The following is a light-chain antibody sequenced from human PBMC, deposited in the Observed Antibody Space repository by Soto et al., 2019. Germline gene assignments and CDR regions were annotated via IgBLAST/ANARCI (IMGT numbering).Light chain of an antibody. Sequence: PATLSVSPGERATLSRRASQGVTTNFAWYQQKSGQSPRLLIYDVSTRATGVPARFSGTGSETDFTLTISGLQSDDSEVYFCQQYNNWPFSFGQGTRLEIK. V-gene: IGKV3-15*01. J-gene: IGKJ5*01. CDR3: QQYNNWPFS. CDR2: DVS. CDR1: QGVTTN.